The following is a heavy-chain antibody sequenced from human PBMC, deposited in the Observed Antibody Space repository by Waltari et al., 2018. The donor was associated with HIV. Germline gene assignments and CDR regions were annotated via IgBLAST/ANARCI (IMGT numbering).Heavy chain of an antibody. V-gene: IGHV4-34*01. J-gene: IGHJ6*02. CDR2: INHSGST. D-gene: IGHD2-15*01. Sequence: QWGAGLLKPSETLSLTCGVYGGSLSGHYWSWIRRPPGKGLKWIGEINHSGSTNYNPSLKSRVTISINTSKNQFSLKLSSVTAADTAVYYCASQATPWGMDVWGQGTTDTVSS. CDR1: GGSLSGHY. CDR3: ASQATPWGMDV.